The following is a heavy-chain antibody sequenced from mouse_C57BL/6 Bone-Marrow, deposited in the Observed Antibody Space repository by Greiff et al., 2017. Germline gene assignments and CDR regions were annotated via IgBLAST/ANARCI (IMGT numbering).Heavy chain of an antibody. V-gene: IGHV3-6*01. J-gene: IGHJ4*01. Sequence: DVKLQESGPGLVKPSQSLSLTCSVTGYSITSGYYWNWIRQFPGNKLEWMGYISYDGSNNYNPSLKNRISITRDTSKNQFFLKLNSVTTEDTATYYCARDSYDYDFFYAMDYWGQGTSVTVSS. CDR3: ARDSYDYDFFYAMDY. CDR1: GYSITSGYY. CDR2: ISYDGSN. D-gene: IGHD2-4*01.